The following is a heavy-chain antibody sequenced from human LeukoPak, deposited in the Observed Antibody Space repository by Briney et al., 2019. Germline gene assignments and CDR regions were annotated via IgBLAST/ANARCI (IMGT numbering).Heavy chain of an antibody. Sequence: GGSLRLSCSASGFSFSSYAMHWVRQAPGKGLEHISLTNNVGDRAYYADSVTGRFTIPRDNPKNTLYLQMSSLRAEDTAVYYCVKDRSWGGSGWYFDYWGQGTLVTVSS. J-gene: IGHJ4*02. V-gene: IGHV3-64D*06. CDR3: VKDRSWGGSGWYFDY. CDR1: GFSFSSYA. D-gene: IGHD6-19*01. CDR2: TNNVGDRA.